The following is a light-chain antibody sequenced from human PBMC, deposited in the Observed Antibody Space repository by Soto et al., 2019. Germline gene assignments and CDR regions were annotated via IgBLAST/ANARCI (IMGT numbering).Light chain of an antibody. CDR2: EVI. Sequence: QSVLTQPASVSVSPGQSITISCTGTISDVVSYNFVSGYQQHPGKAPKLMMYEVIKRPSGASNCFSGSKSGNTAPLTISGIQAEDEADYYCCSYAGSSTYVFGTGTKVTVL. V-gene: IGLV2-23*02. CDR1: ISDVVSYNF. CDR3: CSYAGSSTYV. J-gene: IGLJ1*01.